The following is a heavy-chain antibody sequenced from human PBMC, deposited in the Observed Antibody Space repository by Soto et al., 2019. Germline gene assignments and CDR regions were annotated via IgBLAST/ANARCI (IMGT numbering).Heavy chain of an antibody. CDR3: ARAKVVNSPYYGMDV. D-gene: IGHD3-22*01. Sequence: EVQLVESGGGLVQPGGSLRLSCAASGFTFSSYWMHWVRQAPGKGLVWVSRINSDGSSTSYADSVKGRFTISRDNAKNTLYLQMNSQRAEDTAVYYCARAKVVNSPYYGMDVWGQGTTVTVSS. J-gene: IGHJ6*02. V-gene: IGHV3-74*01. CDR1: GFTFSSYW. CDR2: INSDGSST.